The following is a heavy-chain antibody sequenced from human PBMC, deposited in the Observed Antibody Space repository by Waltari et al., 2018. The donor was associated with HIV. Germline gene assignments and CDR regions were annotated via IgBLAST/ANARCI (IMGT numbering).Heavy chain of an antibody. CDR1: GFTSSISW. J-gene: IGHJ4*02. V-gene: IGHV3-7*01. CDR3: ARAYSGTYRIGDY. Sequence: EVQLVQTGGALVQPGGPLRVACVASGFTSSISWFTWVRRAPGKGLEWVANIKQDGNEKNYLDSVKGRFTISRDNAKNSLYLQMNNLRDEDAATYYCARAYSGTYRIGDYWGQGTLVTVSS. CDR2: IKQDGNEK. D-gene: IGHD1-26*01.